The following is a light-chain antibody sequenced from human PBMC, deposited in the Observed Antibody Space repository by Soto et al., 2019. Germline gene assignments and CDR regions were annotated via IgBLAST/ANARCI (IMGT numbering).Light chain of an antibody. Sequence: EIVLTQSPGTLSLSPGERATLSCRASQSVSDSYLAWYQQKPGQAPRLLIYASSRATGIPDRFSGSGSGTDFPLTLSKLEPEDFAVYYWQHYGTSALFGPGTKVDIK. J-gene: IGKJ3*01. V-gene: IGKV3-20*01. CDR2: AS. CDR1: QSVSDSY. CDR3: QHYGTSAL.